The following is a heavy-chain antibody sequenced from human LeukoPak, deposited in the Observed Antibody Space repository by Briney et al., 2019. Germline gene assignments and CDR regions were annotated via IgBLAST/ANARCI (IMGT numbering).Heavy chain of an antibody. CDR1: GGSISSYY. Sequence: SETLSLTCTVSGGSISSYYWSWIRQPAGKGLEWIGRIYTSGSTNYNPSLKSRVTISVDTSKNQFSLKLSSVTAADTAMYYCARHVIAVAGTGWFDPWGQGTLVTVSS. CDR3: ARHVIAVAGTGWFDP. V-gene: IGHV4-4*07. J-gene: IGHJ5*02. D-gene: IGHD6-19*01. CDR2: IYTSGST.